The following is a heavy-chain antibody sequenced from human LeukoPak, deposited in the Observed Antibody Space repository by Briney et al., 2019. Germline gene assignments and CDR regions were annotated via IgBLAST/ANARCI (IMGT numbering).Heavy chain of an antibody. Sequence: ASVKVSCKASGYTFTSYGISWVRQATGQGLEWMGWMNPNSGNTGYAQAFQGRVTMTRNTYISTAYMELSSLRSEDTAVYYCARVPYYDFWSGSPYYYYYMDVWGKGTTVTVSS. J-gene: IGHJ6*03. CDR1: GYTFTSYG. D-gene: IGHD3-3*01. V-gene: IGHV1-8*02. CDR3: ARVPYYDFWSGSPYYYYYMDV. CDR2: MNPNSGNT.